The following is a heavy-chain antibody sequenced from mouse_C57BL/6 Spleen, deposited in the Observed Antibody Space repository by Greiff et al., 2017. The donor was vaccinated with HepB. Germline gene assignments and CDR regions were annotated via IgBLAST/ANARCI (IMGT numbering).Heavy chain of an antibody. D-gene: IGHD3-2*02. J-gene: IGHJ3*01. CDR1: GFNFKDDY. CDR2: IDPENGDT. Sequence: VQLQQSGAELVRPGASVKLSCTASGFNFKDDYMHWVKQRPEQGLEWIGWIDPENGDTEYASKFQGKATITADTSSNTAYLQLSSLTSEDSAVYFCARGGDSAGYGFGYWGKGTMVTVSA. V-gene: IGHV14-4*01. CDR3: ARGGDSAGYGFGY.